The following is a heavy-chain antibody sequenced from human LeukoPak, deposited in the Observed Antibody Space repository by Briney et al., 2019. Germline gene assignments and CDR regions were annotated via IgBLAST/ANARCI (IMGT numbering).Heavy chain of an antibody. CDR1: GNTLTEFS. J-gene: IGHJ6*03. V-gene: IGHV1-24*01. Sequence: ASVKVSCKLSGNTLTEFSMHWVRQAPGKGLEWMGGFDPEDGKTIYAQKFQGRVTMTEDTSTDTAYMELSSLRAEDTGVYYCARDITPYGFGSGEPHYMDVWGKGTTVIVSS. D-gene: IGHD3-3*01. CDR2: FDPEDGKT. CDR3: ARDITPYGFGSGEPHYMDV.